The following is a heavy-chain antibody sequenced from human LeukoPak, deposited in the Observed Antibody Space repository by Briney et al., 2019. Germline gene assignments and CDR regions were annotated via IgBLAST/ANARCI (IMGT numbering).Heavy chain of an antibody. D-gene: IGHD1-1*01. CDR3: VAVPQDNPYFDY. V-gene: IGHV1-69*06. Sequence: ASVKVSYKASGGTFSSYAISCVRQAPGHGLEWMGGIIPIFGTANYAQKFQGRVTITADKSTSTAYMELSSLRSEDTAVYFCVAVPQDNPYFDYWGQGTLVTVSS. CDR2: IIPIFGTA. J-gene: IGHJ4*02. CDR1: GGTFSSYA.